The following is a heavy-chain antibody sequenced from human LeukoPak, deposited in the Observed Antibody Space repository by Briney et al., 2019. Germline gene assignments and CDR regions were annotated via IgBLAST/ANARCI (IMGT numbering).Heavy chain of an antibody. CDR2: IIPIFGTA. CDR3: AITSSGGSWAESDY. CDR1: GGTFSSYA. Sequence: HGASVKVSCKASGGTFSSYAISWVRQAPGQGLEWMGGIIPIFGTANYAQKFQGRVTITADESTSTAYMELSSLRSEDTAVYYCAITSSGGSWAESDYWGQGTLVTVSS. J-gene: IGHJ4*02. D-gene: IGHD2-15*01. V-gene: IGHV1-69*13.